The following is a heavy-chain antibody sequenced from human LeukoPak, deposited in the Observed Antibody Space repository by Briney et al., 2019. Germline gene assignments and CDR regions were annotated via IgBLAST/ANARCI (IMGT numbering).Heavy chain of an antibody. CDR3: ARTYGSGSYYYYYYYMDV. CDR1: GGSISSYY. Sequence: SETLSLTCTVSGGSISSYYWSWIRQAPGKGLEWIGYIYYSGSTNYNPSLKSRVTISVDTSKNQFSLKLSSVTAADTAVYYCARTYGSGSYYYYYYYMDVWGKGTTVTVSS. CDR2: IYYSGST. V-gene: IGHV4-59*12. D-gene: IGHD3-10*01. J-gene: IGHJ6*03.